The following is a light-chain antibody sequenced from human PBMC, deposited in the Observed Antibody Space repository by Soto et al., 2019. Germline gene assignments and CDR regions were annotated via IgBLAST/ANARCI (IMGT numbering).Light chain of an antibody. CDR2: GAS. CDR1: QGIRND. V-gene: IGKV1-6*01. J-gene: IGKJ1*01. CDR3: LQDDTFPWT. Sequence: AIQMTQSPSSLSASVGDRVTITCRASQGIRNDLGWYQQKPGKAPQLLIHGASSLQSGVPSRFSGSGFGTDFTLTISSLQPEDFGTYYCLQDDTFPWTFGQGTKVEVK.